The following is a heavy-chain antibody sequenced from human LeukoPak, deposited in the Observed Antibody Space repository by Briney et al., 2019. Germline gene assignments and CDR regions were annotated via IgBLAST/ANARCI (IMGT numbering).Heavy chain of an antibody. D-gene: IGHD1-26*01. CDR1: GFIFSNYW. J-gene: IGHJ4*02. CDR3: ARDEVGAATTGTLLDY. V-gene: IGHV3-7*01. CDR2: IKEDDSEK. Sequence: PGGSLRLSCAASGFIFSNYWMSWVRQAPGKGLEWVANIKEDDSEKRYADSVKGRFTISRDNAKNSLYLQMNSLRVEDTALYYCARDEVGAATTGTLLDYWGQGSLVTVSS.